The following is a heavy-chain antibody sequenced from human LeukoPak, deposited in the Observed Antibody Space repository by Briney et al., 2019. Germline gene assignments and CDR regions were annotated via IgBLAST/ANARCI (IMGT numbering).Heavy chain of an antibody. CDR1: GFTFSNYA. Sequence: GGSLRLSCAAPGFTFSNYAMHWVRQAPGKGLEWVAVISDDGRNKYYEDSVKGRFTISRDNSKNTVYLQMNSLRAEDTAVYYCAKDRYSSGWYSDFDYWGQGTLVTVSS. V-gene: IGHV3-30*18. J-gene: IGHJ4*02. CDR2: ISDDGRNK. CDR3: AKDRYSSGWYSDFDY. D-gene: IGHD6-19*01.